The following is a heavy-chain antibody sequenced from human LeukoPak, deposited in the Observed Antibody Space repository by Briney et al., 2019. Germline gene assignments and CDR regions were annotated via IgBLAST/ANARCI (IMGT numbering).Heavy chain of an antibody. D-gene: IGHD1-1*01. Sequence: AGGSLRLSCAASGFTFSSYSMNWVRQAPGKGLEWVSSISSSSSYIYYADSVKGRFTISRDNVKNSLYLQMNSLRAEDTAVYYCARSYNWNDQYYYYYGMDVWGQGTTVTVSS. CDR1: GFTFSSYS. V-gene: IGHV3-21*01. J-gene: IGHJ6*02. CDR3: ARSYNWNDQYYYYYGMDV. CDR2: ISSSSSYI.